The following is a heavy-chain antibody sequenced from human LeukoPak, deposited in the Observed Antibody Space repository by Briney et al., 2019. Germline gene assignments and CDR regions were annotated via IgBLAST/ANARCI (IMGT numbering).Heavy chain of an antibody. CDR3: ARLLWAPTPNYYYGMDI. CDR2: INHSGST. D-gene: IGHD3-10*01. Sequence: PSETLSLTCAVYGGSFSGYYWSWIRQPPGKGLEWIGEINHSGSTNYNPSLKSRVTISVDTSKKQFSLKVSSVTAADTAMYYCARLLWAPTPNYYYGMDIWGQGTTVTVSS. V-gene: IGHV4-34*01. CDR1: GGSFSGYY. J-gene: IGHJ6*02.